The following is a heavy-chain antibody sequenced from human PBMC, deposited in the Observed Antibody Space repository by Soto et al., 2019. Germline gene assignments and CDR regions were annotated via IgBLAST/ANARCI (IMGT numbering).Heavy chain of an antibody. Sequence: QITLKESGPTLVKPTQTLTQTCTFSGFSLSTSGVGVGWFRQPPGKALEGVALIYWDDDKRYSPSLKSRLTTTNDTSKNQVVLTMTTMDPADTATYYCAHKDPMTGFRDYWGQGTLVTVSS. CDR3: AHKDPMTGFRDY. D-gene: IGHD3-9*01. V-gene: IGHV2-5*02. J-gene: IGHJ4*02. CDR2: IYWDDDK. CDR1: GFSLSTSGVG.